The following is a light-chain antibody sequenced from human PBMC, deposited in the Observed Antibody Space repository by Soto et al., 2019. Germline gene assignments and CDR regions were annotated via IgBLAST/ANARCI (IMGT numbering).Light chain of an antibody. Sequence: ETQMALTTSAECGAGGESGTLWSRASQIVTTYLIWYQQRPGKAPKLLIRAASSLESGVPSRFSGSGSATHTTLTSSRLQPEDPVSYSLQHTYHPPWTFGQGTKVDIK. CDR1: QIVTTY. V-gene: IGKV1-39*01. J-gene: IGKJ1*01. CDR2: AAS. CDR3: QHTYHPPWT.